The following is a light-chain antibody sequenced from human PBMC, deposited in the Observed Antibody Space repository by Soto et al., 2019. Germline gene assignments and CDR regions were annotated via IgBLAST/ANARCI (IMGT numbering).Light chain of an antibody. CDR2: GNS. V-gene: IGLV1-40*01. Sequence: QSVLTQPPSVSGAPGQRVTISCTGSSSNIGAGYDVHWYQQLPGTAPKLLIYGNSNRPSGVPDRFSGSKSGTSASLAITKLQAEDEADYYCQSYDSRLSVVFGGGTKLTVL. J-gene: IGLJ2*01. CDR1: SSNIGAGYD. CDR3: QSYDSRLSVV.